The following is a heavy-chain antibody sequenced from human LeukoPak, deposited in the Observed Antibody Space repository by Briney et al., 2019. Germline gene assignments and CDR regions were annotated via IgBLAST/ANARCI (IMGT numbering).Heavy chain of an antibody. CDR1: GFTFSSYW. CDR3: ARDFFGVVTIDAFDI. D-gene: IGHD3-3*01. CDR2: IKQDGSEK. J-gene: IGHJ3*02. V-gene: IGHV3-7*01. Sequence: GGSLRLSCEASGFTFSSYWMSWVRQAPGKGLEWVANIKQDGSEKYYADSVKGRFTISRDNAKNSLYLQMNSLRAEDTAVYYCARDFFGVVTIDAFDIWGQGTMVTVSS.